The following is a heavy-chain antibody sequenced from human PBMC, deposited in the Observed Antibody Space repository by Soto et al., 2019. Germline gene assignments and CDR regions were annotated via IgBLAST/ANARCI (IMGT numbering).Heavy chain of an antibody. CDR1: GGTFSSYA. CDR2: IIPIFGTA. Sequence: QVQLVQSGAEVKKPGSSVKVSCKASGGTFSSYAISWVRQAPGQGLEWMGGIIPIFGTANYAQKFQGRVTITAAESTSTAYMELGSLRSEDTAVYYCATLDRVYGTLGYFQHWGQGTLVTVSS. V-gene: IGHV1-69*12. D-gene: IGHD2-8*01. CDR3: ATLDRVYGTLGYFQH. J-gene: IGHJ1*01.